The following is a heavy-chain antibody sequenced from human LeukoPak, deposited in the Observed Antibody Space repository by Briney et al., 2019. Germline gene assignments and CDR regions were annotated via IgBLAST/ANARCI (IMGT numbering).Heavy chain of an antibody. CDR2: INPDSGGT. CDR1: GYTFTGYY. V-gene: IGHV1-2*02. CDR3: ARAVIVVVPAAMGY. J-gene: IGHJ4*02. Sequence: ASVKVSCKASGYTFTGYYMHWVRQAPGQGLEWMGWINPDSGGTNYAQKFQGRVTMTRDTSISTAYMELSRLRSDDTAVYYCARAVIVVVPAAMGYWGQGTLVTVSS. D-gene: IGHD2-2*01.